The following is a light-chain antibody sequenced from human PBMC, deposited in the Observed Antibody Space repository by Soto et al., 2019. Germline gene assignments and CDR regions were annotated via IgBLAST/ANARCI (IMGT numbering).Light chain of an antibody. V-gene: IGKV3-20*01. CDR2: GAS. J-gene: IGKJ1*01. Sequence: LVLTQSTGTLSLSPGERVILSCRASLTVSDNYLSWSQQKAVQAPMLVIYGASTRATGIPDRVSASGSGTDFTLTISRLEPEHFAVYYCQQYGSSPWTFAQGTKVEIK. CDR3: QQYGSSPWT. CDR1: LTVSDNY.